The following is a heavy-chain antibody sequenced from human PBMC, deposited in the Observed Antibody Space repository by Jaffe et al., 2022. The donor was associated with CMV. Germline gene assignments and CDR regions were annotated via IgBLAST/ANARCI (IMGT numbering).Heavy chain of an antibody. J-gene: IGHJ4*02. Sequence: QVQLVQSGAEVKKPGSSVKVSCKASGGTFSSYAISWVRQAPGQGLEWMGGIIPIFGTANYAQKFQGRVTITADESTSTAYMELSSLRSEDTAVYYCAREGFSGSNRMGGYFDYWGQGTLVTVSS. CDR3: AREGFSGSNRMGGYFDY. CDR1: GGTFSSYA. V-gene: IGHV1-69*01. CDR2: IIPIFGTA. D-gene: IGHD1-26*01.